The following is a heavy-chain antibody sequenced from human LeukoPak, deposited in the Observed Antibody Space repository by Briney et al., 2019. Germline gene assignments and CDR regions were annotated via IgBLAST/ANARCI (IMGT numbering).Heavy chain of an antibody. J-gene: IGHJ5*02. D-gene: IGHD3-10*01. CDR1: GGSISSYY. V-gene: IGHV4-59*01. CDR3: ARVEVTWFDP. Sequence: SETLSLTCTVSGGSISSYYRSWIRQPPGKGLEWIGYIYYSGSTNYNPSLKSRVTISVDTSKNQFSLKLSSVTAADTAVYYCARVEVTWFDPWGQGTLVTVSS. CDR2: IYYSGST.